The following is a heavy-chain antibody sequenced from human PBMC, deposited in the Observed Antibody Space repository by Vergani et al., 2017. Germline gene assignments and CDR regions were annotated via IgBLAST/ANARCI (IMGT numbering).Heavy chain of an antibody. CDR2: INPNSGGT. Sequence: QVQLVQSGAEVKKPGASVKVSCKASGYTFTGYYMHWVRQAPGQGLEWMGWINPNSGGTNYAQKLQGRVTMTTDTSTSTAYMELRSLRSDDTAVYYCARLDYGDYVPDYWGQGTLVTVSS. V-gene: IGHV1-2*02. D-gene: IGHD4-17*01. CDR1: GYTFTGYY. CDR3: ARLDYGDYVPDY. J-gene: IGHJ4*02.